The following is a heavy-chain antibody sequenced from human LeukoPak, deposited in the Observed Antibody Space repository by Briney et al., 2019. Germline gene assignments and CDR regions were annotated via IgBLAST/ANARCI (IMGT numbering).Heavy chain of an antibody. CDR1: GGSISSYY. CDR3: ARIRSTSRRPRDYYYGMDV. V-gene: IGHV4-59*01. Sequence: SETLSLTCTVSGGSISSYYWSWIRQPPGKGLEWIGYIYYSGSTNYNPSLKSRVTISVDTSKNQFSLKLSSVTAADTAVYYCARIRSTSRRPRDYYYGMDVWGQGTTVTVSS. CDR2: IYYSGST. D-gene: IGHD2-2*01. J-gene: IGHJ6*02.